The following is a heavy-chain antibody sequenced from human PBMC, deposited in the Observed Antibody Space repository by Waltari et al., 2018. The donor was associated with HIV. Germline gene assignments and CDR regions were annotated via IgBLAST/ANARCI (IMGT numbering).Heavy chain of an antibody. D-gene: IGHD1-1*01. CDR2: VTYDGRP. CDR1: NASFDTYY. CDR3: VRGPNWQLGGLDV. Sequence: QVHLEQWGAGLVKPSETLSVTCAVYNASFDTYYWTWVRQAPGKGLEWIGEVTYDGRPFYNPSLQSRASAFLDASKRQFSLRLTSATAADTAVYFCVRGPNWQLGGLDVWGRGTTVIVSS. J-gene: IGHJ6*02. V-gene: IGHV4-34*01.